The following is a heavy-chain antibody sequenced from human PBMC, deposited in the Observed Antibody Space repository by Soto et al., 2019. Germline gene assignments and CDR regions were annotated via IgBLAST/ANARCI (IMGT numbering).Heavy chain of an antibody. CDR3: ARRANCYNRSCDGAEYFQH. V-gene: IGHV1-69*06. Sequence: QVQLVQSGAEVKKPGSSVKVSCKSSGGTFSSYAISWVRQAPGQGLEWMGGIIPIFGTANSAQKFQGRVTITADKSTTTANMERSSLRAEDTAVYYCARRANCYNRSCDGAEYFQHWGQGTMVTVSS. CDR2: IIPIFGTA. CDR1: GGTFSSYA. J-gene: IGHJ1*01. D-gene: IGHD2-21*01.